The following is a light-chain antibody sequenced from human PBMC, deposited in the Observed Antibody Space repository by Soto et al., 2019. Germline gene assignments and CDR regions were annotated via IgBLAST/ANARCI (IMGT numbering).Light chain of an antibody. J-gene: IGKJ4*01. CDR1: QSVNSN. V-gene: IGKV3-15*01. CDR3: QQYNNWPLG. CDR2: DAS. Sequence: EIVMTQSPATLSVSPGERATLSCRASQSVNSNLAWYQQKPGQAPRLLIYDASTSATGIPARFSGSGSGTEFTLTISSLQSADFAVYYCQQYNNWPLGFGGGTKVEIK.